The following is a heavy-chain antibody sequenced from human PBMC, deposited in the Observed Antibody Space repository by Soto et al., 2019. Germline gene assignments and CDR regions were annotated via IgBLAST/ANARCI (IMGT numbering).Heavy chain of an antibody. D-gene: IGHD3-3*01. CDR3: ARGGVHAHLYAKRNWFDP. J-gene: IGHJ5*02. CDR1: GGSFSGYY. Sequence: PSETLSLTCAVYGGSFSGYYWSWIRQPPGKGLEWIGEINHSGSTNYNPSLKSRVTISVDTSKNQFSLKLSSVTAADTAVYYCARGGVHAHLYAKRNWFDPWGQGTLVTVSS. V-gene: IGHV4-34*01. CDR2: INHSGST.